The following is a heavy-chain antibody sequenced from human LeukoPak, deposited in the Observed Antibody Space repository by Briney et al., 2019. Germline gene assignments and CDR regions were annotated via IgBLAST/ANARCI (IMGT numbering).Heavy chain of an antibody. J-gene: IGHJ4*02. CDR3: ARDLGLSSPGFDY. D-gene: IGHD3-16*01. CDR1: GFTFSSYA. CDR2: ISYDGSNK. V-gene: IGHV3-30-3*01. Sequence: PGGSLRLSCAASGFTFSSYAMHWVRQAPGKGLEWVAVISYDGSNKYYADSVKGRFTISRDNSKNTLYLQMNSLRAEDTAVYYCARDLGLSSPGFDYWGQGTLVTVSS.